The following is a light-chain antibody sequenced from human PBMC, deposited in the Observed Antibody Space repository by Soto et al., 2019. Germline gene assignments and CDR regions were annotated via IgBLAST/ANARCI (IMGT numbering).Light chain of an antibody. V-gene: IGKV1-39*01. J-gene: IGKJ3*01. CDR2: AAS. Sequence: DLQMTQSPSSLSASVGDRVTITCRASQSIATYLNWYQQRPGKAPNLLIYAASSLQRGVPSRFSGSGSGTDFTLTISSLQPEDFATYYCHQTYTTTFTFGPGTKVDI. CDR1: QSIATY. CDR3: HQTYTTTFT.